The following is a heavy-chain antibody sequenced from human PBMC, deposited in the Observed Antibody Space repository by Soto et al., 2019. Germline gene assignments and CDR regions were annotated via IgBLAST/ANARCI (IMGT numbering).Heavy chain of an antibody. CDR2: MSYDGTNK. CDR1: GFMFSAYA. V-gene: IGHV3-30-3*01. Sequence: PGGSLRLSCTASGFMFSAYAMLWVRQAPGEGLEWVAAMSYDGTNKYYADSLKGRFTISRDNSKNTLFLQMSSLTADDSAVYYCARDPSQYTSGWYGIDFWGLGTLVTVYS. CDR3: ARDPSQYTSGWYGIDF. D-gene: IGHD6-19*01. J-gene: IGHJ4*01.